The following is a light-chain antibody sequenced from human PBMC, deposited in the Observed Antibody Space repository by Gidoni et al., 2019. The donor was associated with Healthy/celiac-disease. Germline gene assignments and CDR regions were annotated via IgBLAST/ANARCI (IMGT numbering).Light chain of an antibody. CDR1: QSVSSSY. V-gene: IGKV3-20*01. Sequence: DIVLTQSPGTLSLSPGERATLSCRASQSVSSSYLAWYQQKPGQAHRLLIYGASSRATGIPDRFSGSGSGTDFTLTISRLEPEDFAGYYGQQSRTFGQGTKLEIK. J-gene: IGKJ2*01. CDR2: GAS. CDR3: QQSRT.